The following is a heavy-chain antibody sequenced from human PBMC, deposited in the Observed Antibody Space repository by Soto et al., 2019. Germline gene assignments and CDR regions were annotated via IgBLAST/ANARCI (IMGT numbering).Heavy chain of an antibody. CDR3: ARGKSSIAARSIWLDP. V-gene: IGHV1-46*01. Sequence: ASVKVSCKASGYTFTSYYMHWVRQAPGQGLEWMGIINPSGGSTSYAQKFQGRVTMTRDTSTSTVYMELSSLRSEDTAVYYCARGKSSIAARSIWLDPWGQGTLVTVSS. CDR2: INPSGGST. CDR1: GYTFTSYY. J-gene: IGHJ5*02. D-gene: IGHD6-6*01.